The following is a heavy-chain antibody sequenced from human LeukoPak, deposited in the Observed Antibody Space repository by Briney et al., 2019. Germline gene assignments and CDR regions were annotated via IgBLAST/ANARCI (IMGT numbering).Heavy chain of an antibody. Sequence: SETLSLTCTVSGGSISSSGYYWGWIRQPPGKGLEWIGSMYYSGSTYYNPSLKSRVTISVDTSKNHFSLKLSSVTAADTAVYYCARYAKSYYYGSGTHRTSNWFDPWGQGTLVTVSS. V-gene: IGHV4-39*02. J-gene: IGHJ5*02. CDR1: GGSISSSGYY. CDR2: MYYSGST. CDR3: ARYAKSYYYGSGTHRTSNWFDP. D-gene: IGHD3-10*01.